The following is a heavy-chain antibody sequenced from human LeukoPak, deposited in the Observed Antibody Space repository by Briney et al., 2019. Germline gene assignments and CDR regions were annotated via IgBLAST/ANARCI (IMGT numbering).Heavy chain of an antibody. D-gene: IGHD3/OR15-3a*01. Sequence: SETLSLTCAVSGGSISSSYWWTWVRQPPGKGLEWTGEIYHSGSTNYNPSLKSRLTISVDKSKNQFSLKLRFVTAADTAVYFCARSYWTGYHHLDFWGQGTLVTVSS. CDR3: ARSYWTGYHHLDF. V-gene: IGHV4-4*02. CDR1: GGSISSSYW. J-gene: IGHJ4*02. CDR2: IYHSGST.